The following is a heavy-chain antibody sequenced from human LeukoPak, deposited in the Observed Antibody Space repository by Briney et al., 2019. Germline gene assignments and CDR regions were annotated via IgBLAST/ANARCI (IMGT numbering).Heavy chain of an antibody. CDR2: IYSGGST. V-gene: IGHV3-66*01. J-gene: IGHJ1*01. CDR3: ASIFG. Sequence: GGSLRLSCAASGFTVTSNYMPWVRQAPGKGLEWVSVIYSGGSTYYADSVKGRFTISRDNSKNTLFLQMDSLRAEETGVYYCASIFGWGQGTLVTVSS. D-gene: IGHD3-10*02. CDR1: GFTVTSNY.